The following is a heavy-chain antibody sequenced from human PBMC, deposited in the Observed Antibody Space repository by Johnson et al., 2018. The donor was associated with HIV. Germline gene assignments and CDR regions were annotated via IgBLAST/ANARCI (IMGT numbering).Heavy chain of an antibody. CDR2: ISSSGSTI. CDR3: ARDEWSRSSGDAFDI. D-gene: IGHD6-6*01. Sequence: EVQLVESGGGLVQPGGSLRLSCAASGITVSSNYMNWVRQAPGKGLEWVSYISSSGSTIYYADSVKGRFTISRDNAKNTLYLQMNSIRPEDTAVYYCARDEWSRSSGDAFDIWGQGTMVTVSS. J-gene: IGHJ3*02. CDR1: GITVSSNY. V-gene: IGHV3-48*04.